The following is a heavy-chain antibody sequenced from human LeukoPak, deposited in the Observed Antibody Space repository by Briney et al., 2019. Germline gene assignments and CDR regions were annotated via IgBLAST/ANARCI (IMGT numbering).Heavy chain of an antibody. CDR1: GFTVSSYS. CDR3: AKDQTYSY. CDR2: ISCSGGRT. J-gene: IGHJ4*02. Sequence: GGSLRLAWAASGFTVSSYSMSWVRQAPGKGLEWVSAISCSGGRTYYGDSGEGWFTTCRDNCKNTLYLQMNSLRAEDTAVYYCAKDQTYSYWGQGTLVTVSS. V-gene: IGHV3-23*01. D-gene: IGHD2-15*01.